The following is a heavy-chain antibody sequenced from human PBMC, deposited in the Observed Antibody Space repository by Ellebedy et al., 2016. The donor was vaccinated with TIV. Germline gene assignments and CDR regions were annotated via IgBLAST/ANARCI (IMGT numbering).Heavy chain of an antibody. D-gene: IGHD2-2*01. CDR2: INPRGST. Sequence: SETLSLXXAVYGGSFSGYFWRWIRQAPGKGLEWIGEINPRGSTNCNPFLKSRVTISIDTSKNQFSLKLSSLTAADTAVYFCARGLGPIGYCTSTSCYWDSWGQGTLVTVSS. V-gene: IGHV4-34*01. CDR3: ARGLGPIGYCTSTSCYWDS. J-gene: IGHJ4*02. CDR1: GGSFSGYF.